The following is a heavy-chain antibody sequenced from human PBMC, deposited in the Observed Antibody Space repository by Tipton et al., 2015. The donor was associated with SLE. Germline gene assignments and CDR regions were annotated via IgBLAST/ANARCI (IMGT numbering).Heavy chain of an antibody. D-gene: IGHD1-1*01. CDR2: IYTSGST. CDR3: ARDGSNYYFDY. Sequence: TLSLTCTVSGGSISSGSYYWSWIRQPAGKGLEWIGYIYTSGSTNYNPSLKSRVTISVDTSKNQFSLNLNSVTAADTAVYYCARDGSNYYFDYWGQGTLVTVSS. CDR1: GGSISSGSYY. V-gene: IGHV4-61*09. J-gene: IGHJ4*02.